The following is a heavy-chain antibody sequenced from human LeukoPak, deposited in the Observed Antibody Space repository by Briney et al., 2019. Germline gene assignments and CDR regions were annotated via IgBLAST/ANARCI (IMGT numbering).Heavy chain of an antibody. V-gene: IGHV3-23*01. Sequence: HPGGSLRLSCAASGFTFSSYAMSWVRQAPGKGLEWVSAISGSGGSTYYADSVKGRFTISRDNSKNTLYLQMNSLRAEDTAVYYCAKDRHSSWSPSYYFDYWGQGTLVTVSS. J-gene: IGHJ4*02. CDR1: GFTFSSYA. D-gene: IGHD6-13*01. CDR3: AKDRHSSWSPSYYFDY. CDR2: ISGSGGST.